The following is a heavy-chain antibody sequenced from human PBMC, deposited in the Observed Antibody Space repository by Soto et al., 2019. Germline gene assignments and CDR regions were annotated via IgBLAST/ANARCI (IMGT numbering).Heavy chain of an antibody. Sequence: EVQLVQSGAEVKKPGESLKISCKGSGYSFTSYWIGWVRQMPGKGLEWMGIIYPGDSDTRYSPSFQGQVTISADKSISTAYLQWSSLKASDTAMYYCARLEAVVPAAMSEVGWFDPWGQGTLVTVSS. CDR2: IYPGDSDT. J-gene: IGHJ5*02. CDR3: ARLEAVVPAAMSEVGWFDP. V-gene: IGHV5-51*03. CDR1: GYSFTSYW. D-gene: IGHD2-2*01.